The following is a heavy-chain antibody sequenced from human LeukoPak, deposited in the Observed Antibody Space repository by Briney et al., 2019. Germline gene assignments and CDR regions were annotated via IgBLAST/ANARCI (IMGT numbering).Heavy chain of an antibody. CDR1: GFTVSSIY. CDR3: AGEGRSGGGAWFDP. CDR2: IYNSGST. V-gene: IGHV3-53*01. Sequence: GGSLRLSCAASGFTVSSIYMSWVRQAPGKGLVWVSGIYNSGSTYYADSVKGRFTISRDSSKNMLYLQMNTLRAEDTAVYYCAGEGRSGGGAWFDPWGQGTLVTVSS. D-gene: IGHD2-15*01. J-gene: IGHJ5*02.